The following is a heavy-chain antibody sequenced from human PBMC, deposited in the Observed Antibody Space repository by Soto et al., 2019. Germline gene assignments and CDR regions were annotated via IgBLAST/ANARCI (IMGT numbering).Heavy chain of an antibody. V-gene: IGHV1-69*13. D-gene: IGHD3-22*01. CDR3: AGGYYYDSSGYYRTFDY. CDR2: IIPIFGTA. CDR1: GYTFTSYG. Sequence: SVKVSCKASGYTFTSYGISWVRQAPGQGLEWMGGIIPIFGTANYAQKFQGRVTITADESTSTAYMELSSLRSEDTAVYYCAGGYYYDSSGYYRTFDYWGQGTLVTVSS. J-gene: IGHJ4*02.